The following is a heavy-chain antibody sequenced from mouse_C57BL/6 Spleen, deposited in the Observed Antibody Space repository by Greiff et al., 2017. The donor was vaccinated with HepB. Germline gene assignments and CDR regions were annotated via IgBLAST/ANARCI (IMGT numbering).Heavy chain of an antibody. Sequence: QVQLQQSGAELVRPGASVTLSCKASGYTFTDYEMHWVKQTPVHGLEWIGAIDPETGGTAYNQKFKGKAILTADKSSSTAYMELRSLTSEDSAVYYCTKQVWLRAFDYWGQGTTLTVSS. J-gene: IGHJ2*01. CDR1: GYTFTDYE. V-gene: IGHV1-15*01. CDR2: IDPETGGT. D-gene: IGHD2-2*01. CDR3: TKQVWLRAFDY.